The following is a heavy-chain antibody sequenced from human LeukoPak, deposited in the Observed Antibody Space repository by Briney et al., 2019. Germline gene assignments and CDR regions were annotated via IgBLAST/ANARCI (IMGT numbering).Heavy chain of an antibody. J-gene: IGHJ6*03. Sequence: SETLSLTCTVSGDSISSYYWSWIRQPPGKGLEWIGYIYYSGSTNYNPSLKSRVTISVDTSKNQFSLKLSSVTAADTAVYYCARDRESSSWFGYYYYMDVWGKGTTVTVSS. CDR2: IYYSGST. CDR1: GDSISSYY. D-gene: IGHD6-13*01. V-gene: IGHV4-59*01. CDR3: ARDRESSSWFGYYYYMDV.